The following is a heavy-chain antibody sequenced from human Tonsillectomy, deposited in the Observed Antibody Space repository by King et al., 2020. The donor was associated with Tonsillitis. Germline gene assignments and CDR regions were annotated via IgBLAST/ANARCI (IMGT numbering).Heavy chain of an antibody. Sequence: QLQESGPGLVKPSETLSLTCTVSGGSVSGYYWTWIRQPPGKGLEWIGYIYYSGSTNYNPSLKSRVTMSVDTSKNRFSLKLSSVTAADTAVYYCATGQAGDAWGQGTLVTVSS. V-gene: IGHV4-59*02. J-gene: IGHJ5*02. CDR2: IYYSGST. CDR3: ATGQAGDA. CDR1: GGSVSGYY. D-gene: IGHD6-13*01.